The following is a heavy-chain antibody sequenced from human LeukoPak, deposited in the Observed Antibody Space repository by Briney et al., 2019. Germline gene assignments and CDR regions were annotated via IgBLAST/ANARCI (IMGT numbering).Heavy chain of an antibody. CDR3: AKDEFGTIDY. CDR2: TSHDEGNK. D-gene: IGHD3-10*01. J-gene: IGHJ4*02. V-gene: IGHV3-30-3*01. Sequence: PGGSLRLSCAASGFTFSNSPMHWVRQAPGKGLEWVAVTSHDEGNKYYADSVKGRFTISRDNSKNTLYLQMNSLSAEDTAVYYCAKDEFGTIDYWGQGTLVTVSS. CDR1: GFTFSNSP.